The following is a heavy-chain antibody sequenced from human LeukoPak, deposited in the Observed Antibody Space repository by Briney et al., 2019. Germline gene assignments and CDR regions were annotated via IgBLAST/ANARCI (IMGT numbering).Heavy chain of an antibody. CDR2: IYNSGST. J-gene: IGHJ5*02. D-gene: IGHD2-15*01. Sequence: SETLSLTCTVSGGSISSYYWSWIRQPPGKGLEWIGNIYNSGSTNYNPSLKSRVTISVDTSKNQFSLKLSSVTAADTAVYYCARAGYYCSGGSCNLGWFDPWGQGTLVTVSS. CDR1: GGSISSYY. V-gene: IGHV4-59*12. CDR3: ARAGYYCSGGSCNLGWFDP.